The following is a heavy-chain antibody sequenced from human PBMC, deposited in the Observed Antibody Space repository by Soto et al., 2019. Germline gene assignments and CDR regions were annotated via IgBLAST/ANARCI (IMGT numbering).Heavy chain of an antibody. D-gene: IGHD6-13*01. J-gene: IGHJ5*02. CDR3: ASEEAAAAPELFDP. CDR2: ISDDGSKT. CDR1: GVTFRGYA. V-gene: IGHV3-30*14. Sequence: GALRLSCAGSGVTFRGYAVHWVRQTPGKGLEWVTVISDDGSKTYYADSVKGRFSVSRDDSTNMVFLQMSSLRSEDTAVYHCASEEAAAAPELFDPWCQGTLVTVSS.